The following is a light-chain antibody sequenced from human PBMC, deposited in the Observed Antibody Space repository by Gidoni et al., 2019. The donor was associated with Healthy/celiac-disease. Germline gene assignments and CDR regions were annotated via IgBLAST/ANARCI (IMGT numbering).Light chain of an antibody. CDR3: QQYYSYPPT. V-gene: IGKV1-8*01. J-gene: IGKJ3*01. Sequence: AIRMTHSPSSFSASTGDRVTITCRASQGISSYLALYQQTPGKAPKLLIYAASTFQSGVPSRFSGSGSGTDFTLTISCLQSEDFATYYCQQYYSYPPTFGPGTKVDIK. CDR2: AAS. CDR1: QGISSY.